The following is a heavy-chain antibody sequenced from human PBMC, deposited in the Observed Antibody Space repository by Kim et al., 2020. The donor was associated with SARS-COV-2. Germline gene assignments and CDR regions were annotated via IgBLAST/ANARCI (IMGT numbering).Heavy chain of an antibody. V-gene: IGHV4-59*09. Sequence: KYNPSLKSRVTLLVDTSKNRISLKVTSVTAADTAVYFCARGRAVTKDADYWGQGTLVTVSS. CDR3: ARGRAVTKDADY. D-gene: IGHD4-17*01. J-gene: IGHJ4*02.